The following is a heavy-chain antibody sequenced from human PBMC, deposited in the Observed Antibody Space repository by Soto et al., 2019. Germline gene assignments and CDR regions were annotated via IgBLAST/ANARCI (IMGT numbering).Heavy chain of an antibody. CDR2: ISGGSGIT. D-gene: IGHD5-18*01. J-gene: IGHJ4*02. CDR3: ARDPRGYSYPPDY. CDR1: GFTFSSYA. V-gene: IGHV3-23*01. Sequence: GGSLRLSCAASGFTFSSYAMNWVRQAPGEGLEWVSVISGGSGITYYTDSVKGRFTISRDNSKNTLYLQMNSLRAEDTAVYYCARDPRGYSYPPDYWGQGTLVTVSS.